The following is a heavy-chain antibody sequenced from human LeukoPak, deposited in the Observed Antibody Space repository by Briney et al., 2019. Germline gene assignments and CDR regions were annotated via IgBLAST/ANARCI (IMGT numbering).Heavy chain of an antibody. Sequence: GGSLRLSCAASGFTFSSYWMSWARQAPGRGLEWVANINQDGTDKYYVDSVKGRFTISRDNAKNSLYLQMNSLRAEDTAVYYCAREIVGTHKSRFDPWGQGTLVTVSS. CDR2: INQDGTDK. D-gene: IGHD1-26*01. CDR3: AREIVGTHKSRFDP. CDR1: GFTFSSYW. J-gene: IGHJ5*02. V-gene: IGHV3-7*03.